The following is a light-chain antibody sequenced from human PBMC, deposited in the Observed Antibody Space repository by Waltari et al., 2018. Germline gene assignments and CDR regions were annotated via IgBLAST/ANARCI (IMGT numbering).Light chain of an antibody. CDR1: QSVSSY. CDR2: DAS. Sequence: EIVLTQSPATLSLSPGERATLSCTASQSVSSYLAWYQQKPGQAPRLLNYDASNRATGIPARISGSGSAKDFTLTISSLEPEDFAVYYCQQRSNWLTFGGGTKVEIK. V-gene: IGKV3-11*01. CDR3: QQRSNWLT. J-gene: IGKJ4*01.